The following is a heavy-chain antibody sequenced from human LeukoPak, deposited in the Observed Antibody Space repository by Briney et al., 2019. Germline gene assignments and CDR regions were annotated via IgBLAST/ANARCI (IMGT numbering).Heavy chain of an antibody. CDR3: VRSGGY. CDR2: IKEDGSEK. J-gene: IGHJ4*02. V-gene: IGHV3-7*05. Sequence: PGRSLRLSCAASGFTFSSHWMNWVRQAPGIGLEWVANIKEDGSEKYYVDSVKGRFTISRDNAKNSLCLQMNSLRAEDTAIYYCVRSGGYWGQGTLVTVSS. D-gene: IGHD1-26*01. CDR1: GFTFSSHW.